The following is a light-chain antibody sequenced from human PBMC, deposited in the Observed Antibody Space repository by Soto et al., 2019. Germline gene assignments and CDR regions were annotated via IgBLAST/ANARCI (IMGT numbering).Light chain of an antibody. CDR2: SDN. CDR1: SSNIGARYD. Sequence: QSALTQPASVSGAPGQRVTISCTGNSSNIGARYDVHWYRQFPGTAPQLLIYSDNNRPSGVPDRFSGSRSGTSASLAITGLQAEDEADYYCQSYDSSLSGAVVFGGGTKLTVL. V-gene: IGLV1-40*01. J-gene: IGLJ2*01. CDR3: QSYDSSLSGAVV.